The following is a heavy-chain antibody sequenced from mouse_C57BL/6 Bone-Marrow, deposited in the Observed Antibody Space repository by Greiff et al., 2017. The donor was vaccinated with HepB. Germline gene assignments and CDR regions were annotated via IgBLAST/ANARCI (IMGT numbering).Heavy chain of an antibody. CDR1: GYTFTDYY. Sequence: QVQLQQPGAELVRPGASVKLSCKASGYTFTDYYINWVKQRPGQGLEWIARIYPGSGNTYYNEKFKGKATLTAEKSSSTAYMQLSSLTSEDSAVYFCARSASSFAYWGQGTLVTVSA. V-gene: IGHV1-76*01. J-gene: IGHJ3*01. CDR2: IYPGSGNT. CDR3: ARSASSFAY.